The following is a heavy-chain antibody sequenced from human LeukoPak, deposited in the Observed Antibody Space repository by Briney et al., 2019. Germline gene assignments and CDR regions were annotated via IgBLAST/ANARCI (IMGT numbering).Heavy chain of an antibody. CDR2: MNPNSGNT. D-gene: IGHD4-17*01. Sequence: GASVKVSCKASGYTFTSYDINWVRQAPGQGLEWMGWMNPNSGNTDYAQKFQGRVTMTRNTSISTAYMELSSLRSEDTAVYYCARERKVTNNWFDPWGQGTLVTVSS. V-gene: IGHV1-8*01. CDR3: ARERKVTNNWFDP. J-gene: IGHJ5*02. CDR1: GYTFTSYD.